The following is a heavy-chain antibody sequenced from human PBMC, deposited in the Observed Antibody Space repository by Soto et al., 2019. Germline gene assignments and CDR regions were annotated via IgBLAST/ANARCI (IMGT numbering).Heavy chain of an antibody. J-gene: IGHJ4*02. V-gene: IGHV4-31*03. Sequence: QVQLQESGPGLVKPSQTLSLTCTVSGGSIISGGYYWSWIRQHPGNVLELIGYIYYSGSTSYNPSLKSRVTISVDTSKNQFSLKLSSVTAADTAVYYCARSSQSTVTTFAYWGQGTLVTVSS. CDR2: IYYSGST. CDR3: ARSSQSTVTTFAY. D-gene: IGHD4-17*01. CDR1: GGSIISGGYY.